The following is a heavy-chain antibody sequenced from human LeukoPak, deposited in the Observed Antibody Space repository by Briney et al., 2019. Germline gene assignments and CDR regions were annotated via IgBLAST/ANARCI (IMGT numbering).Heavy chain of an antibody. Sequence: SETLSLTCAVYGGSFSGYYWSWIRQPPGKGLEWIGEINHSGSTNYNPSLKSRVTISVDTSKNQFSLKLSSVTAADTAVYYCARGYSGSYYYYYYMDVWGKGTTVTVSS. J-gene: IGHJ6*03. V-gene: IGHV4-34*01. CDR2: INHSGST. CDR1: GGSFSGYY. D-gene: IGHD1-26*01. CDR3: ARGYSGSYYYYYYMDV.